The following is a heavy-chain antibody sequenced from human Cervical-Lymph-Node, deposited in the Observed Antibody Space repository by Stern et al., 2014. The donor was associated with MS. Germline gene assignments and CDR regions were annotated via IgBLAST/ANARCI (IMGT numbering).Heavy chain of an antibody. CDR3: ARDARLGNYYDMDV. CDR2: ITGSGSYI. Sequence: EVQLVQSGGGLVKPGGSLRLSCAASGFTFSTYSMTWVRQAPGKGLEWVSSITGSGSYIYYADLVKGRFTISRDNAENSLYLQMNSLRVEDTAVYYCARDARLGNYYDMDVWGQGTTVTVSS. J-gene: IGHJ6*02. CDR1: GFTFSTYS. D-gene: IGHD7-27*01. V-gene: IGHV3-21*01.